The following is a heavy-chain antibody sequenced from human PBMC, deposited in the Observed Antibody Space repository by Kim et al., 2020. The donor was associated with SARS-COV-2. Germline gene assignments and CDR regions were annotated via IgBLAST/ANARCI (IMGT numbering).Heavy chain of an antibody. CDR1: GYTFTSYY. Sequence: ASVKVSCKASGYTFTSYYMHWVRQAPGQGLEWMGIINPSGGSTSYAQKFQGRVTMTRDTSTSTVYMELSSLRSEDTAVYYCARDGPRYNWNDEAFDYWGQGTLVTVSS. V-gene: IGHV1-46*01. D-gene: IGHD1-1*01. J-gene: IGHJ4*02. CDR3: ARDGPRYNWNDEAFDY. CDR2: INPSGGST.